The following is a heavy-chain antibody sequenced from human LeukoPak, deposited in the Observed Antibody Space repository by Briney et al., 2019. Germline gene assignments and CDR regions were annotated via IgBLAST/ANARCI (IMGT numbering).Heavy chain of an antibody. CDR1: GGSISSGGYS. Sequence: SETLSLTCSVSGGSISSGGYSWNWIRQPPGKGLEWIGYIHSSGTAYYNPSLKSRVTIPLDRSKNQFSLNLTSVTAADTAVYYCARYHSGYDDYWGQGTLVTVSS. CDR2: IHSSGTA. CDR3: ARYHSGYDDY. D-gene: IGHD5-12*01. J-gene: IGHJ4*02. V-gene: IGHV4-30-2*01.